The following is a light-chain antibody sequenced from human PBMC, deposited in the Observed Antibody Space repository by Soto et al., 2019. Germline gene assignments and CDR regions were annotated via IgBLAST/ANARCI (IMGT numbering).Light chain of an antibody. J-gene: IGLJ1*01. CDR2: DNN. CDR1: SSNIGAGYH. V-gene: IGLV1-40*01. CDR3: QSFDTSLRGFV. Sequence: QSVLTQPPSVSRAPGQRVTISCTGSSSNIGAGYHVHWYQQLPGTAPKLLISDNNNRPSGVPDRFSGSKSGTSASLAISGLQAEDESDYYCQSFDTSLRGFVFGTGTKLTVL.